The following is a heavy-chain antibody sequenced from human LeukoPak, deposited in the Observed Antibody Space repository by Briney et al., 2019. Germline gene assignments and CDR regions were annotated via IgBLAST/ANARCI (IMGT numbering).Heavy chain of an antibody. J-gene: IGHJ6*02. CDR1: GFALSSHW. CDR3: ARNNGMDV. CDR2: VNRDGSET. V-gene: IGHV3-7*03. Sequence: GGSLGLSCAASGFALSSHWMTWVRQVPGRGPEWVANVNRDGSETYYLDSVKGRFTISKDNAKNSLYLQMNSLRAEDTALYHCARNNGMDVWGQGTTVIVSS.